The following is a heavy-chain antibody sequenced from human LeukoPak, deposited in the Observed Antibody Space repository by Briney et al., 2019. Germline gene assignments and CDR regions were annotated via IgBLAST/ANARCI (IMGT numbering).Heavy chain of an antibody. CDR1: GYTFTSYD. D-gene: IGHD2-2*01. J-gene: IGHJ6*02. V-gene: IGHV1-8*01. Sequence: ASVKVSCKASGYTFTSYDINWVRQATGQGLEWMGWMNPNSGNTGYAQKFQGRVTMTRNTSISTAYMELSSLRSEDTAVYYCARAKYIVVVPADSGDYYYGMDVWGQGTTVTVSS. CDR2: MNPNSGNT. CDR3: ARAKYIVVVPADSGDYYYGMDV.